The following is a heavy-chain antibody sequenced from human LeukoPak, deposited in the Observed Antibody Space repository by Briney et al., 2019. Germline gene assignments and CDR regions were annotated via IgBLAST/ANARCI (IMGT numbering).Heavy chain of an antibody. CDR1: GYTFTGYY. Sequence: AXVKVXXXASGYTFTGYYMHWVRQAPGQGLEWMGWINPNSGGTNYAQKFQGRVTMTRDTSISTAYMELSRLRSDDTAVYYCARXXXGXXXGYWGQGTLXTVSS. J-gene: IGHJ4*02. CDR2: INPNSGGT. CDR3: ARXXXGXXXGY. V-gene: IGHV1-2*02.